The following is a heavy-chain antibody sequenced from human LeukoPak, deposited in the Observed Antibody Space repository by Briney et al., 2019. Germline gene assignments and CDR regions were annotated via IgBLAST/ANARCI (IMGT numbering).Heavy chain of an antibody. CDR3: ASIFGVVILDAFDI. V-gene: IGHV1-2*02. J-gene: IGHJ3*02. Sequence: ASVKVPCKASGYTFTGYYIHWVRQAPGQGLEWMGWINPNSGGTNYAQKFQGRVTMTRDTSISTAYMELSRLRSDDTAVYYCASIFGVVILDAFDIWGQGTMVTVSS. CDR2: INPNSGGT. CDR1: GYTFTGYY. D-gene: IGHD3-3*02.